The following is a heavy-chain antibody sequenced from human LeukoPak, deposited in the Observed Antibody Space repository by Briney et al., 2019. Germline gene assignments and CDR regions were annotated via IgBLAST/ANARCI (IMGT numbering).Heavy chain of an antibody. J-gene: IGHJ4*02. V-gene: IGHV4-34*01. CDR1: GGSFSGYY. Sequence: SETLSLTCAVYGGSFSGYYWSWIRQPPGKGLEWIGEINHSGSTNYNPSLKSRVTISVDTSKNQFSLKLSSVTAADTAVYYCASQIHPYVDTAMVRPHDLDYGGQGTLVTVSS. CDR2: INHSGST. D-gene: IGHD5-18*01. CDR3: ASQIHPYVDTAMVRPHDLDY.